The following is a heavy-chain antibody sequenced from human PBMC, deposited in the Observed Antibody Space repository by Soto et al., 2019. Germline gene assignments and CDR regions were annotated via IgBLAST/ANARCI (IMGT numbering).Heavy chain of an antibody. Sequence: QVQLQESGPGLVKPSETLSLTCTVSGGSISSYYWSWIRQPPGKGLEWIGYIYYSGSTNYNPSLKSRVTISVDTSKNQFSLKLSSVTAADTTVYYCARDNTMVRGVRFIDYWGQGTLVTVSS. CDR1: GGSISSYY. D-gene: IGHD3-10*01. V-gene: IGHV4-59*01. CDR2: IYYSGST. CDR3: ARDNTMVRGVRFIDY. J-gene: IGHJ4*02.